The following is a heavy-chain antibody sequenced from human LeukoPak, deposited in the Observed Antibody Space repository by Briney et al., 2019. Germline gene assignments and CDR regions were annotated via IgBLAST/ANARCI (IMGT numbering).Heavy chain of an antibody. V-gene: IGHV3-48*01. J-gene: IGHJ6*02. CDR3: AKDRGLKNYYYYGMDV. CDR2: ISSTGGTI. CDR1: GFTFSNYL. Sequence: GGSLRLSCVGSGFTFSNYLVNWVRQAPGKGLEWVSFISSTGGTIYYADAVKGRFTVSRDNAKNSLLLQMNSLRAEDTAVYYCAKDRGLKNYYYYGMDVWGQGTTVTVSS.